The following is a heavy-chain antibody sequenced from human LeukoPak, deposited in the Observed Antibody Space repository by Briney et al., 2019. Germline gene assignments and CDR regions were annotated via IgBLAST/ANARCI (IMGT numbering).Heavy chain of an antibody. Sequence: SETLSLTCTVSGGSISSSSYYWGWIRQPPGKGLEWIGSIYYSGSTYYNPSLKSRVTISVDTPKNQFSLKLSSVTAADTAVYYCARRETTVTTLGWFDPWGQGTLVTVSS. D-gene: IGHD4-17*01. CDR1: GGSISSSSYY. CDR3: ARRETTVTTLGWFDP. CDR2: IYYSGST. J-gene: IGHJ5*02. V-gene: IGHV4-39*01.